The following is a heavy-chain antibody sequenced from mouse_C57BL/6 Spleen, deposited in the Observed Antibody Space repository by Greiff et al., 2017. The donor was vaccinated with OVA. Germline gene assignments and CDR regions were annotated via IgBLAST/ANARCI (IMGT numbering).Heavy chain of an antibody. J-gene: IGHJ3*01. CDR2: ISDGGSYT. CDR3: ARAHYGSSYGFAY. Sequence: DVHLVESGGGLVKPGGSLKLSCAASGFTFSSYAMSWVRQTPEKRLEWVATISDGGSYTYYPDNVKGRFTISRDNAKNNLYLQMSHLKSEDTAMDCCARAHYGSSYGFAYWGQGTLVTVSA. V-gene: IGHV5-4*01. CDR1: GFTFSSYA. D-gene: IGHD1-1*01.